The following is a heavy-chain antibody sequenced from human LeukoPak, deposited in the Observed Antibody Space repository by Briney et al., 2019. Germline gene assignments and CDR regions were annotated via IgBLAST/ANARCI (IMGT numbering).Heavy chain of an antibody. CDR2: ILPGNSDT. J-gene: IGHJ4*02. D-gene: IGHD3-9*01. V-gene: IGHV5-51*01. CDR1: GYSFSNYG. CDR3: ARQYYDILTDPNYFDS. Sequence: GESLKISCKGSGYSFSNYGIGWVRQMPGKGLEWVGIILPGNSDTTYSPSFQGQVTMSADKSISTAYLQWSRLKAADTAMYYCARQYYDILTDPNYFDSWGQGTLVTVSS.